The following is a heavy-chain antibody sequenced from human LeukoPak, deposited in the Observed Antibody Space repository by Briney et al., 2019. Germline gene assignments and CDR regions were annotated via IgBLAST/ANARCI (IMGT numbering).Heavy chain of an antibody. Sequence: SETLSLTCAVYGGSFSGYYWSWIRQPPGKGLEWIGEINHSGSTNYNPSLKSRVTISVDTSKNQFSLKLSSVTAADTAVYYRARGPVLRFLEWLFFRFDPWGQGTLVTVSS. V-gene: IGHV4-34*01. D-gene: IGHD3-3*01. J-gene: IGHJ5*02. CDR1: GGSFSGYY. CDR3: ARGPVLRFLEWLFFRFDP. CDR2: INHSGST.